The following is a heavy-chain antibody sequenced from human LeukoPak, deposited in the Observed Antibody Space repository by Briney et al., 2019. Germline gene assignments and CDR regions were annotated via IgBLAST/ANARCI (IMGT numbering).Heavy chain of an antibody. J-gene: IGHJ3*02. Sequence: SETLSLTCTVSGGSISSYYWSWIRQPPGKGLEWIGYIYHSGSTYYNPSLKSRVTISVDRSKNQFSLKLSSVTAADTAVYYCARGVVVVTATRPYAFDIWGQGTMVTVSS. CDR3: ARGVVVVTATRPYAFDI. V-gene: IGHV4-59*12. CDR2: IYHSGST. D-gene: IGHD2-21*02. CDR1: GGSISSYY.